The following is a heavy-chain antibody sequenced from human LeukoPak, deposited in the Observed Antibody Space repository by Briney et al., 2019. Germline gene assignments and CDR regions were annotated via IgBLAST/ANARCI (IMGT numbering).Heavy chain of an antibody. Sequence: PGGSLRLSCAASGFTFSSYGMHWVRQAPGKGLEWVSAISGSGGSTYYADSVKGRFTISRDNSKNTLYLQMNSLRAEDTAVYYCAKVRYYVVRVSPFDYWGQGTLVTVSS. D-gene: IGHD3-10*01. CDR1: GFTFSSYG. J-gene: IGHJ4*02. CDR3: AKVRYYVVRVSPFDY. V-gene: IGHV3-23*01. CDR2: ISGSGGST.